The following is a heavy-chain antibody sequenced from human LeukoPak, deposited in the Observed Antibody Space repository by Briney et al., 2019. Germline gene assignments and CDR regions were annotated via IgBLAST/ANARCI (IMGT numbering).Heavy chain of an antibody. CDR3: ARDGSEGYSTDYFDY. CDR1: GFTFSSYG. Sequence: GGSLRLSCAASGFTFSSYGMHWVRQAPGKGLEWVAFIRYDGSNKYYADSVKGRFTISRDNSKNTLYLQMNSLRAEDTAVYYCARDGSEGYSTDYFDYWGQGTLVTVSS. V-gene: IGHV3-30*02. J-gene: IGHJ4*02. CDR2: IRYDGSNK. D-gene: IGHD5-18*01.